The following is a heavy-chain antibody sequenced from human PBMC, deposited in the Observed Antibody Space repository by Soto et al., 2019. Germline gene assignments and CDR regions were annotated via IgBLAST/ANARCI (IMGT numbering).Heavy chain of an antibody. CDR2: IYYSGST. Sequence: QLQLQESGPGLVKPSETLSLTCTVSGGSISSSSYYWGWIRQPPGKGLEWIGSIYYSGSTYYNPTLKSRVTISVDTSKNQFSLKLSSVTAADTAVYYCARRDSSGPDYWGQGTLVTVSS. CDR1: GGSISSSSYY. J-gene: IGHJ4*02. CDR3: ARRDSSGPDY. D-gene: IGHD3-22*01. V-gene: IGHV4-39*01.